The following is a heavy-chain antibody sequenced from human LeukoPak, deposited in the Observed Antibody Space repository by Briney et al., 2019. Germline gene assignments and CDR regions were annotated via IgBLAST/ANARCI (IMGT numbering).Heavy chain of an antibody. CDR3: ARAQTGYSYGFRAVYYYYMDV. CDR1: GYSITDYY. J-gene: IGHJ6*03. Sequence: GASVKVSCKASGYSITDYYMHWVRQAPGQGLEWMGWINTNTGNPTYAQGFTGRFVFSLDTSVSAAYLQISSLKAEDTAVYYCARAQTGYSYGFRAVYYYYMDVWGKGTTVTVSS. V-gene: IGHV7-4-1*02. D-gene: IGHD5-18*01. CDR2: INTNTGNP.